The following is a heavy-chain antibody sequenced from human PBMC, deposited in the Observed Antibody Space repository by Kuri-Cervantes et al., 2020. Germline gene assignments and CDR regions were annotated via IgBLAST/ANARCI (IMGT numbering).Heavy chain of an antibody. J-gene: IGHJ3*02. CDR2: IYSGGST. CDR3: AREYDYGDYAIGAFDI. CDR1: GFTFSSYA. D-gene: IGHD4-17*01. V-gene: IGHV3-53*01. Sequence: LSLTCAASGFTFSSYAMSWVRQAPGKGLEWVSVIYSGGSTYYADSVKGRFTISRDNSKNTLYLQMNSLRAEGTAVYYCAREYDYGDYAIGAFDIWGQGTMVTVSS.